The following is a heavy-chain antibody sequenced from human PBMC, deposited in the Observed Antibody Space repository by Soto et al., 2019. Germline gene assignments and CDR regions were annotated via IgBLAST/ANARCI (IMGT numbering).Heavy chain of an antibody. CDR2: IYYSGST. Sequence: SETLSLTCTVSGGSISSYYWSWIRQPPGKGLEWIGYIYYSGSTNYNPSLKSRVTISVDTSKNQFSLKLSSVTAADTAVYYCARGFIGVTQYYYYYGMDVWGQGTTVTVSS. J-gene: IGHJ6*02. D-gene: IGHD4-4*01. CDR3: ARGFIGVTQYYYYYGMDV. CDR1: GGSISSYY. V-gene: IGHV4-59*01.